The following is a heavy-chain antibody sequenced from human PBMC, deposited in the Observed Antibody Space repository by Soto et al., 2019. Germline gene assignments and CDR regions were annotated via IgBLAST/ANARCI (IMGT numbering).Heavy chain of an antibody. CDR1: GYTFSTYG. D-gene: IGHD6-6*01. CDR2: VSAYNGNT. Sequence: ASVKVSCKXSGYTFSTYGISWVRQAPGQRLEWMGWVSAYNGNTNYAQKFQGRVTMTTDTSTSTAYMELRSLRSDDTALYYCARDLIAARPGWFDPWGQGTLVTVSS. J-gene: IGHJ5*02. V-gene: IGHV1-18*04. CDR3: ARDLIAARPGWFDP.